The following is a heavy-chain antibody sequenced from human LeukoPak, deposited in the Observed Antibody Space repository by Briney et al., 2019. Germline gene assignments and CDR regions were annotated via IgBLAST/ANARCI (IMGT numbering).Heavy chain of an antibody. CDR2: INPDSGGT. D-gene: IGHD3-10*01. J-gene: IGHJ5*02. CDR1: GYTFTSYY. Sequence: ASVKVSCKASGYTFTSYYMHWVRQAPGQGLEWMGWINPDSGGTNYAQKFQGRVTMTRDTSISTAYMELSRLRSDDTAVYYCATYGSGSKNWFDPWGQGTLVTVSS. CDR3: ATYGSGSKNWFDP. V-gene: IGHV1-2*02.